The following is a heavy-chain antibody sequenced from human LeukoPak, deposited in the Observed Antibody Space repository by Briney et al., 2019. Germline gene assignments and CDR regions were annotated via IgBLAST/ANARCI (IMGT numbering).Heavy chain of an antibody. J-gene: IGHJ4*02. D-gene: IGHD1-26*01. CDR2: ISGGGDNT. V-gene: IGHV3-23*01. Sequence: GGSLRLSCAASGFIFSHYAMSWVRQAPGEGLEWVSTISGGGDNTHYADSVNGRFTISGDNSKNMLFLQMSSLRADDTALYFCTKDVGPVLFDFWGQGALVTVSS. CDR1: GFIFSHYA. CDR3: TKDVGPVLFDF.